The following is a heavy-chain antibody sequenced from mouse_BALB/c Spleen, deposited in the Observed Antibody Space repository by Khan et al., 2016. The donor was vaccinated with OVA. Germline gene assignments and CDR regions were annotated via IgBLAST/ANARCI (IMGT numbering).Heavy chain of an antibody. CDR2: IRLQSDDYVK. CDR1: GFTLRHYW. J-gene: IGHJ2*01. CDR3: WILL. V-gene: IGHV6-6*02. Sequence: DVTLAASGGGLLQPGGSMKLSCVSSGFTLRHYWTNWVCQSPEKGLEGVAEIRLQSDDYVKHSAKSVKGRFTISRDDSKSSVYLQMSNLRAEDTGIDYCWILLWGQGTTLTLSS.